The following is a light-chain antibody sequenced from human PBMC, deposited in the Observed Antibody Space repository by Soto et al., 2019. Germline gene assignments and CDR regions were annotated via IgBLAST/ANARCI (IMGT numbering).Light chain of an antibody. CDR1: SSDVGGYNY. V-gene: IGLV2-8*01. CDR2: EVN. Sequence: QSALTQPPSASGSPGQSVTISCTGTSSDVGGYNYVSWYQQHPGKAPQLMIYEVNKRTSGVPYRFSGSKSGNTASLTVSGLKAEDEADYYCSSYACGHNYVIFGGGTKLTVL. CDR3: SSYACGHNYVI. J-gene: IGLJ2*01.